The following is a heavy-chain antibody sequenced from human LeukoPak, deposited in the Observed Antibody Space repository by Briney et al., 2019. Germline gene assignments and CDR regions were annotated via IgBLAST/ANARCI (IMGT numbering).Heavy chain of an antibody. V-gene: IGHV3-66*01. Sequence: GGSLRLSCAASGITVSTNYMSWVRQAPGKGLEWVSIIYSGGATFYADSVKGRFTISRENSKNTLWLQMNSLRAEDTAVYYCARVALRPIDYSNPEFDPWGQGTLVTVSS. CDR3: ARVALRPIDYSNPEFDP. J-gene: IGHJ5*02. D-gene: IGHD4-11*01. CDR2: IYSGGAT. CDR1: GITVSTNY.